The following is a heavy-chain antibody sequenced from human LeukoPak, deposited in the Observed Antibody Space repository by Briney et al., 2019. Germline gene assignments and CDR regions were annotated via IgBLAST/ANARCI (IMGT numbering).Heavy chain of an antibody. CDR1: GFTFTSYS. D-gene: IGHD6-19*01. Sequence: GGSLRLSCAASGFTFTSYSMNWVRQAPGKGLEWVSVIYSGSSTYYADSVKGRFTISRDNSKNILYLQMNSLRAEDMAVYYCARGGGEVAGDTFDMWGQGTMVTVSS. J-gene: IGHJ3*02. CDR3: ARGGGEVAGDTFDM. V-gene: IGHV3-53*01. CDR2: IYSGSST.